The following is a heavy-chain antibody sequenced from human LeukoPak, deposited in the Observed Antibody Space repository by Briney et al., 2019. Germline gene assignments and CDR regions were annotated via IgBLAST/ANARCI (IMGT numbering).Heavy chain of an antibody. V-gene: IGHV4-38-2*02. Sequence: SETLSLTCSVSGYSIRSGYHWGWIRQPPGRGLEWIGNIYRSGSTYYNSSLKSRVTISVDTSKNQFSLKLSSLTAADTAVYYCARTNWNPDYWGQGTLVTVSS. CDR1: GYSIRSGYH. CDR3: ARTNWNPDY. CDR2: IYRSGST. D-gene: IGHD1-20*01. J-gene: IGHJ4*02.